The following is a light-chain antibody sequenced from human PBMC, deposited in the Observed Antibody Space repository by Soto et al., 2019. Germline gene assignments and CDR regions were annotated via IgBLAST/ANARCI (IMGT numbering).Light chain of an antibody. Sequence: QSVLTQPPSVSGAPGQRVTISCTGSSSNIGAGYDVHWYQQLPGTAPKLLIYGNSQRPSGVPDRFSGSKSGTSASLAITGLQAEDEADYYCQSYDSSLSAVVFGGGTQLTVL. CDR2: GNS. CDR1: SSNIGAGYD. CDR3: QSYDSSLSAVV. J-gene: IGLJ2*01. V-gene: IGLV1-40*01.